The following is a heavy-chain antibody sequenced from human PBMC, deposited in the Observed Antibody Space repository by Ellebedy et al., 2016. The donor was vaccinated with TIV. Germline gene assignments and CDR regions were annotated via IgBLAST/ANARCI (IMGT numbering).Heavy chain of an antibody. CDR1: GGDFSNYV. Sequence: AASVKVSCRASGGDFSNYVISWVRQAPGQGLEWMGGIIPIFGTVNYAHKFRGRLTISADESTSTAYMELSSLTSEDTAFYYCARMGVVVVAPATDNWFDPWGQGTLVTVS. V-gene: IGHV1-69*13. J-gene: IGHJ5*02. CDR3: ARMGVVVVAPATDNWFDP. D-gene: IGHD2-15*01. CDR2: IIPIFGTV.